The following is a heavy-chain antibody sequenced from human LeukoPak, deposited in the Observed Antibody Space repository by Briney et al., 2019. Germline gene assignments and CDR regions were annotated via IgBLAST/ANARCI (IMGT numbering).Heavy chain of an antibody. CDR1: GFTFSSYG. Sequence: PGGSLRLSCAASGFTFSSYGMHWVRQAPGKGLEWVAFIRYDGSNKYYADSVKGRFTISRDNSKNTLYLQMNSLRAEDTAVYYCAKGVLAYCGGDCYSPFDYWGQGTLVTVSS. CDR3: AKGVLAYCGGDCYSPFDY. V-gene: IGHV3-30*02. D-gene: IGHD2-21*01. CDR2: IRYDGSNK. J-gene: IGHJ4*02.